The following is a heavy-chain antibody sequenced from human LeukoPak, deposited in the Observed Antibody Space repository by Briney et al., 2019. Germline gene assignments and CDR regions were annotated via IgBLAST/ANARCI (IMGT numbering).Heavy chain of an antibody. CDR3: ATDYYDSSGYQGY. D-gene: IGHD3-22*01. CDR1: GYSISSGYY. V-gene: IGHV4-31*03. J-gene: IGHJ4*02. Sequence: SETLSLTCTVSGYSISSGYYWGWIRQHPGKGLEWIGYIYYSGSTYYNPSLKSRVTISVDTSKNQFSLKLSSVTAADTAVYYCATDYYDSSGYQGYWGQGTLVTVSS. CDR2: IYYSGST.